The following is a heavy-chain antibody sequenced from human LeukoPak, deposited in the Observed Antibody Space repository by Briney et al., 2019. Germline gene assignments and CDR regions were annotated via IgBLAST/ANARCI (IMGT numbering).Heavy chain of an antibody. CDR2: IYTSGST. Sequence: PSETLSLTCTVSGGSISSYYWSWIRQPAGKGLEWIGRIYTSGSTNYNPSLKSRVTMSVDTSKNQFSLKLSSVTAADTAVYYCARDIIRAPYDFTYYYYCMDVWGKGTTVTVSS. CDR3: ARDIIRAPYDFTYYYYCMDV. CDR1: GGSISSYY. V-gene: IGHV4-4*07. D-gene: IGHD3-3*01. J-gene: IGHJ6*03.